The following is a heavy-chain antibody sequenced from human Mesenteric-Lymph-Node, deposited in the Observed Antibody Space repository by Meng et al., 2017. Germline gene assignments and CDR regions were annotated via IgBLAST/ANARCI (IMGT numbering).Heavy chain of an antibody. CDR2: YIHGGSP. Sequence: PKWVEGLFKPSGSRPLNWAANGGSLSGAYWNGNRQPPGKGLEWIGEYIHGGSPSYNPTLKSRVTISIDTSKNQLSLMLSSVTAADTAVYYCARRPTGIDYWGQGTLVTVSS. J-gene: IGHJ4*02. CDR1: GGSLSGAY. D-gene: IGHD2-8*02. CDR3: ARRPTGIDY. V-gene: IGHV4-34*12.